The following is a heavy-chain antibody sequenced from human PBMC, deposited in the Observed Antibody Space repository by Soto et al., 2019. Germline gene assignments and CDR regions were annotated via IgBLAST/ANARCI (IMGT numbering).Heavy chain of an antibody. CDR2: INPSGGST. D-gene: IGHD2-2*01. J-gene: IGHJ4*02. Sequence: GXSVKVSCQASGYTFTSYYMHWVRQAPGQGLEWMGIINPSGGSTSYAQKFQGRVTMTRDTSTSTVYMELSSLRSEDTAVYYCARKRTCSSTSCPYYFDYWGQGTLVTVS. V-gene: IGHV1-46*01. CDR3: ARKRTCSSTSCPYYFDY. CDR1: GYTFTSYY.